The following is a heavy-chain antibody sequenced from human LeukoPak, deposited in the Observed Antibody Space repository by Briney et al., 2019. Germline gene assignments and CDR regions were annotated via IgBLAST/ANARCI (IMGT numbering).Heavy chain of an antibody. V-gene: IGHV1-2*02. D-gene: IGHD3-16*01. CDR3: ATLMITAGLDY. Sequence: ASVKVSCKASGYTFIAYYMHWVRQAPGQGLEWMGWVNPNSGATNYAQKFQGRVTMTRDTSLSTVYVELTWLTSDDTAVYYCATLMITAGLDYWGQGTLVTVSS. CDR2: VNPNSGAT. CDR1: GYTFIAYY. J-gene: IGHJ4*02.